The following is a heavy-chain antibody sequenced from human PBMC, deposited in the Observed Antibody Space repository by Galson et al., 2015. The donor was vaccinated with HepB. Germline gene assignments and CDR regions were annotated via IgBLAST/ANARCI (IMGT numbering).Heavy chain of an antibody. D-gene: IGHD2-15*01. V-gene: IGHV3-23*01. Sequence: SLRLSCAASGFIFSTYAMSWVRQAPGKGLEWVSSISVSGGRTYYTDSVKGRFTISRDNSKNTLYLQMDSLRAEDTAVYYCARYYLFQHQVEDYFDYWGQGTLATVSS. CDR1: GFIFSTYA. CDR2: ISVSGGRT. CDR3: ARYYLFQHQVEDYFDY. J-gene: IGHJ4*02.